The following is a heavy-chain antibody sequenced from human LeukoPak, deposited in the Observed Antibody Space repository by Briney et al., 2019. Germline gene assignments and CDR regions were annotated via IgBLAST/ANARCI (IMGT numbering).Heavy chain of an antibody. J-gene: IGHJ4*02. Sequence: SETLSLTCSVSGGSISNYYWNWLRQPAGKGLEWIGRIYASGSTNYNTSLKSRVTISMDKSKNHFSLNLKSVTAADTAFYYCARDFYGDDGHHPFDYWGQGIQVTVSS. V-gene: IGHV4-4*07. CDR3: ARDFYGDDGHHPFDY. CDR1: GGSISNYY. D-gene: IGHD2/OR15-2a*01. CDR2: IYASGST.